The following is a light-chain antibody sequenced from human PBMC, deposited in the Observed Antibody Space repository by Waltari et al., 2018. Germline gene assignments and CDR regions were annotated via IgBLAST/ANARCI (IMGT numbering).Light chain of an antibody. V-gene: IGLV2-14*03. Sequence: QSALTQPASVSGSPGQSLTIPCTGTRSDVGGYNHVSWYQQHPGKAPKLIIYDVSDRPSGVSNRFSGSKSGNTASLTVSGLQAEDEADYFCSSYTGSNTWVFGGGTKLTVL. CDR3: SSYTGSNTWV. CDR1: RSDVGGYNH. CDR2: DVS. J-gene: IGLJ3*02.